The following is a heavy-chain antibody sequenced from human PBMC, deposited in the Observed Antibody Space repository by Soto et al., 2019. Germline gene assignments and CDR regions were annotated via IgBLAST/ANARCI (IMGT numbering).Heavy chain of an antibody. Sequence: GGSLRLSCAASGFTFSSYGMHLVRQAPGKGLEWVAFIWYDGSNKYYADSVKGRFTISRDNSKNTLYLQMNSLRAEDTAGYYCARVRGAAAGTKVYYYGMDVWGQGTTVTVSS. J-gene: IGHJ6*02. CDR2: IWYDGSNK. D-gene: IGHD6-13*01. V-gene: IGHV3-33*01. CDR1: GFTFSSYG. CDR3: ARVRGAAAGTKVYYYGMDV.